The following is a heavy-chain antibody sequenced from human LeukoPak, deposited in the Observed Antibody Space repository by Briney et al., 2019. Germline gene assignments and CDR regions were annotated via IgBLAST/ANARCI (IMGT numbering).Heavy chain of an antibody. CDR1: GGSISSSSYY. CDR2: IYYSGST. J-gene: IGHJ4*02. D-gene: IGHD6-19*01. CDR3: ARYSSGWSD. Sequence: SETLSLTCTVSGGSISSSSYYWGWIRQPPGKGLEWIGSIYYSGSTYYNPSLKSRVTISVDTSKNRFSLKLSSVTAADTAVYYCARYSSGWSDWGQGTLVTVSS. V-gene: IGHV4-39*01.